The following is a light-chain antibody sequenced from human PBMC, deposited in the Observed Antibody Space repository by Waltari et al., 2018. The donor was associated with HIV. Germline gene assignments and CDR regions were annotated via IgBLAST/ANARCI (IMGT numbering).Light chain of an antibody. CDR1: TSDDGGYHH. CDR3: SSYTSSRSYV. CDR2: AVS. V-gene: IGLV2-14*03. J-gene: IGLJ1*01. Sequence: QSSMTQPASVPGSPVQSPTPPSTATTSDDGGYHHVSWYQQHPGKAPKLMIYAVSNRPSGVSNRFSGSKSGNTASLTISGLQAEDEADYYCSSYTSSRSYVFGTGTRVTV.